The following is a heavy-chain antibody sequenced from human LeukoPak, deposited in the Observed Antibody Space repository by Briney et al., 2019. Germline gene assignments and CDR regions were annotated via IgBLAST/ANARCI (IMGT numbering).Heavy chain of an antibody. D-gene: IGHD6-13*01. Sequence: GGSLRLFCAASGFTFSSYGMHWVREAPGKGLEWVAFIRYDGSNKYYADSVKGRFTNSRDNSKNTLFLQMNSLRAEDTAVYYCAKTLIAAAGYYYYYYMDVWGKGTTVTVSS. CDR2: IRYDGSNK. J-gene: IGHJ6*03. V-gene: IGHV3-30*02. CDR3: AKTLIAAAGYYYYYYMDV. CDR1: GFTFSSYG.